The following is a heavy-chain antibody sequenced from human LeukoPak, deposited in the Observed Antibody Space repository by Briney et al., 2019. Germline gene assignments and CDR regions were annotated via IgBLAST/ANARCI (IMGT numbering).Heavy chain of an antibody. Sequence: PSETLSLTCTVSGGSISSGGYYWSWIRQHPGKGLEWIGYIYYSGSTYYNPSLKSRVTISVDTSKNQFSLKLSSVTAADTAVYYCGRGNSLMVLNKYFDYWGQGTLVTVPS. CDR1: GGSISSGGYY. D-gene: IGHD4/OR15-4a*01. CDR2: IYYSGST. J-gene: IGHJ4*02. CDR3: GRGNSLMVLNKYFDY. V-gene: IGHV4-31*03.